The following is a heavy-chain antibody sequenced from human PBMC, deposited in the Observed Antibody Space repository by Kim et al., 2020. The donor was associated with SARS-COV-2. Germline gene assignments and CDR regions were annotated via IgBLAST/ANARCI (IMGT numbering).Heavy chain of an antibody. D-gene: IGHD3-9*01. CDR1: GFTFSDYA. J-gene: IGHJ6*02. V-gene: IGHV3-23*01. CDR3: AKPDATYYFAAKDLYYGIDV. Sequence: GGSLRLSCAASGFTFSDYAMIWVRQAPRKGLEWVSSISGGGGNTYYPDSVRGRFTISRDNSKNTLYLQMYSLRAEDTAIYYCAKPDATYYFAAKDLYYGIDVWGQGTTVTVSS. CDR2: ISGGGGNT.